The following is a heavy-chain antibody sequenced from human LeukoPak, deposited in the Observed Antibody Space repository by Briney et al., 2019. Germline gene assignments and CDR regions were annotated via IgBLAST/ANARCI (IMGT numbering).Heavy chain of an antibody. D-gene: IGHD5-18*01. Sequence: ASVKVSCKASGYTFTGYYMHWVRQAPGQGLEWMGRINPNSGGTNYAQKFQGRVTMTRDTSISTGYLELSRLRSDDTAVYYCARVPTAMPGYWGQGTLVSVSS. CDR1: GYTFTGYY. V-gene: IGHV1-2*06. CDR2: INPNSGGT. CDR3: ARVPTAMPGY. J-gene: IGHJ4*02.